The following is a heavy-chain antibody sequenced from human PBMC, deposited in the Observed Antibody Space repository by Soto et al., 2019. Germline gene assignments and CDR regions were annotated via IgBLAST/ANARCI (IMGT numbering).Heavy chain of an antibody. D-gene: IGHD6-13*01. Sequence: QVQLQESGPGLVKPSQTLSLTCTVSGGSISSGGYYWSWIRQHPGKGLGWIGYIYYSGSTYYNPSLKSRVTISVDTSKNQFSLKLSSVTDADTAVYYWARTSSSWLGFDYWGQGTLVTVSS. CDR2: IYYSGST. J-gene: IGHJ4*02. CDR1: GGSISSGGYY. V-gene: IGHV4-31*03. CDR3: ARTSSSWLGFDY.